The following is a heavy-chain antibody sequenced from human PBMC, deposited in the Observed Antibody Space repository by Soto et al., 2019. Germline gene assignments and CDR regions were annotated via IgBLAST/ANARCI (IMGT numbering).Heavy chain of an antibody. Sequence: SETLFLTCTVSGGSINSRSYYWGWIRQSPGKGLEWIGSIYYSGSTYYNPSLKSRVAMSVDTSKNQFSLKLRSVSAADTAVYYCARQRTSVVTQAYFDDWGQGSLVTVSS. J-gene: IGHJ4*02. CDR1: GGSINSRSYY. CDR3: ARQRTSVVTQAYFDD. V-gene: IGHV4-39*01. D-gene: IGHD2-21*02. CDR2: IYYSGST.